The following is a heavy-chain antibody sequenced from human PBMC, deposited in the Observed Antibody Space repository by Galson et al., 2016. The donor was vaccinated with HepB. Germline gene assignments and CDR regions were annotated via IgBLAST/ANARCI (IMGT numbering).Heavy chain of an antibody. Sequence: SLRLPCAASGFNFGNYAMDWVRQAPGKGMEWVAVISYDGSNKYYADSVKGRFTISRDNSKNTLYLQMNSLRAEDTAVYYCARKELYYYYYGMDVWGQGTTVTVSS. V-gene: IGHV3-30-3*01. D-gene: IGHD1-7*01. CDR1: GFNFGNYA. CDR3: ARKELYYYYYGMDV. CDR2: ISYDGSNK. J-gene: IGHJ6*02.